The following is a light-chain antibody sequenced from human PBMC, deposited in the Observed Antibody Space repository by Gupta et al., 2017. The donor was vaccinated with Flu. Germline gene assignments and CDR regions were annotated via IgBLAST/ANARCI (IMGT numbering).Light chain of an antibody. Sequence: TSSDVGCYKYVAWYQKHPGKAPKLLIYEASQRPSGVPDRFSASKSGNTAYLTVSGLQAEDEADYYCSSYAGNNNLVFGGGTKLTVL. CDR2: EAS. CDR3: SSYAGNNNLV. V-gene: IGLV2-8*01. CDR1: SSDVGCYKY. J-gene: IGLJ2*01.